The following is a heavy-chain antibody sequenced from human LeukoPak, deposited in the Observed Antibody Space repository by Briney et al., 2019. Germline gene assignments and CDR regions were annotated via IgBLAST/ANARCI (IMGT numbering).Heavy chain of an antibody. CDR1: GGSLSPYY. D-gene: IGHD3-10*01. V-gene: IGHV4-59*01. Sequence: SSETLSLTCTVSGGSLSPYYWSWIRQPPGKGLEWIGYIYYSGSTNYNPSLKSRVTISVDTSKNQFSLKLSSVTAADTAVYYCARALYGSGSYYGDYYYYMDVWGKGTTVTISS. CDR3: ARALYGSGSYYGDYYYYMDV. J-gene: IGHJ6*03. CDR2: IYYSGST.